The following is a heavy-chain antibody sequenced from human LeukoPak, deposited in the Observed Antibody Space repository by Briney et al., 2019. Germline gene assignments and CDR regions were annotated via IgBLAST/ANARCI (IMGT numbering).Heavy chain of an antibody. CDR3: ARETHRCGGDCSDAFDI. CDR1: GGTFSSYA. V-gene: IGHV1-2*02. J-gene: IGHJ3*02. Sequence: ASVKVSCKASGGTFSSYAISWVRQAPGQGLEWMGWMNPNSGGTNYAQEFQGRVTMTRDTSISTAYMELSRLRSDDTAVYYCARETHRCGGDCSDAFDIWGQGTMVTVSS. CDR2: MNPNSGGT. D-gene: IGHD2-21*01.